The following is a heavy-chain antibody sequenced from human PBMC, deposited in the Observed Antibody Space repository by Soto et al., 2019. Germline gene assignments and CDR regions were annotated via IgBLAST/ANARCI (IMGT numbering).Heavy chain of an antibody. V-gene: IGHV1-3*01. CDR1: GYTFTSYA. CDR2: INAGNGNT. D-gene: IGHD3-10*01. J-gene: IGHJ5*02. CDR3: ARDRGITMVRGVGNWFDP. Sequence: QVQLVQSGAEVKKPGASVKVSCKASGYTFTSYAMHWVRQAPGQRLEWMGWINAGNGNTKYSQKFQGRVTITRDTSASTAYMEMRSLRSEDTAVYYCARDRGITMVRGVGNWFDPWGQGTLVTVSS.